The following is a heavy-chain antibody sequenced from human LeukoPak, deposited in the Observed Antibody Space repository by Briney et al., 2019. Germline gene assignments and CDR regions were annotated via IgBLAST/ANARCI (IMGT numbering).Heavy chain of an antibody. Sequence: GGSLRLSCAASGFTYSRYEMNWVRQAPGKGLEWVSYISSSGSTIYYADSVKGRFTISRDNAKNSLYLQMNSLRAEDTAVYYCAELGITMIGGVWGKGTTVTISS. CDR1: GFTYSRYE. J-gene: IGHJ6*04. CDR3: AELGITMIGGV. CDR2: ISSSGSTI. V-gene: IGHV3-48*03. D-gene: IGHD3-10*02.